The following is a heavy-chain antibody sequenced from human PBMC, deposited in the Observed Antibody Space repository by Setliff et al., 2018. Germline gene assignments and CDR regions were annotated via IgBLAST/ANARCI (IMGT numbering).Heavy chain of an antibody. D-gene: IGHD3-3*01. Sequence: ASVKVSCKASDYPFLSYGLSWVRQAPGRGLEWLGWISAYTGNAGYAQNLQGRLTMTTDTSTNTAYMELRSLTSDDTAIYYCARAPRLEWILPTFDLWGQGTPVTVSS. CDR2: ISAYTGNA. CDR1: DYPFLSYG. CDR3: ARAPRLEWILPTFDL. V-gene: IGHV1-18*01. J-gene: IGHJ4*02.